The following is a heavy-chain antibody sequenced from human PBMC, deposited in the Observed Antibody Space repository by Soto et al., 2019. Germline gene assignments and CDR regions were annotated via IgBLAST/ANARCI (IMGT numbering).Heavy chain of an antibody. CDR2: IKQVGSEK. J-gene: IGHJ4*02. Sequence: PGGSLRLSCAASGFTFSSYWMNWVRQAPGKGLEWVANIKQVGSEKYYVDSVKGRFTISRDNAKNSLYLQMNSLRAEDTAVYYCARDLGTMVRGVIIQSGHFDNWGQGTLVTVSS. CDR3: ARDLGTMVRGVIIQSGHFDN. D-gene: IGHD3-10*01. V-gene: IGHV3-7*04. CDR1: GFTFSSYW.